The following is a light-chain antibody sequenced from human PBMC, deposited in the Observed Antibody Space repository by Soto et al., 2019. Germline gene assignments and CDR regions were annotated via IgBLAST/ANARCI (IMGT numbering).Light chain of an antibody. V-gene: IGKV1-39*01. CDR1: QSISTY. CDR3: QQSYSIPYS. Sequence: MTQSPSSLSASIGDRVTITCRASQSISTYLNWYQHKPGKAPKLLIFAASSLQSGVPSRFSGSGSVTDFTLTISGLQPVDGANYDCQQSYSIPYSFGRGTKVEIK. J-gene: IGKJ2*01. CDR2: AAS.